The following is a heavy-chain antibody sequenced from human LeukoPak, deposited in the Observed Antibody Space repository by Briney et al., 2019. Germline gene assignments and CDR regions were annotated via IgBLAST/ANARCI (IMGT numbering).Heavy chain of an antibody. Sequence: PGRSLRLSCAASGFTFRSYGIHWVRQAPGKGLEWVALMSYDGSNKYYADSVKGRFTIPRDNSKNTLYLQMDSLRPEDTAVYYCSRGWGELSSIFDYWGQGTLVTVSS. J-gene: IGHJ4*02. CDR2: MSYDGSNK. CDR1: GFTFRSYG. V-gene: IGHV3-30-3*01. CDR3: SRGWGELSSIFDY. D-gene: IGHD3-16*02.